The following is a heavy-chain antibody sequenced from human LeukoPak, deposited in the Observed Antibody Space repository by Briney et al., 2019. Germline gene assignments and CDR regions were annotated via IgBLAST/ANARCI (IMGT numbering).Heavy chain of an antibody. V-gene: IGHV4-34*01. CDR1: GESITGYY. Sequence: SETLSLTCAVYGESITGYYWSWIRQTPGRGLEWVGEIHYSGATSYNPSLKSRATISTDTSKNHFSLRLSSVTAADTAVYFCARGNILTGYCFDFWGQGALVTVSS. CDR2: IHYSGAT. CDR3: ARGNILTGYCFDF. J-gene: IGHJ4*02. D-gene: IGHD3-9*01.